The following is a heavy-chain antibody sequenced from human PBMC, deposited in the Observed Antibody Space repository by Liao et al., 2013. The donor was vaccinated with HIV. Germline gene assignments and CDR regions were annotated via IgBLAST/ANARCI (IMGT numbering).Heavy chain of an antibody. J-gene: IGHJ4*02. CDR1: GGAISSSRFY. CDR2: IYNSGRT. Sequence: QLQLLESGPGLVKPSETLSLNCTVSGGAISSSRFYWGWIRQTPGKGLEWIGSIYNSGRTYYNPSLKGRVTMSLDTSKNQFSLKLNSVTAADTAVYFXARGRFRAGHGPYIDYWGQGTLVTVSS. V-gene: IGHV4-39*07. CDR3: ARGRFRAGHGPYIDY. D-gene: IGHD6-19*01.